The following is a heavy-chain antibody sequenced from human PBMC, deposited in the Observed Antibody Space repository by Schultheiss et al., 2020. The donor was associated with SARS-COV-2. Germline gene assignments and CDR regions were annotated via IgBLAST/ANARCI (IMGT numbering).Heavy chain of an antibody. Sequence: GESLKISCAASGFTFSSYAMSWVRQAPGKGLEWVSAISGSGGSTYYADSVKGRFTISRDNSKNTLYLQMNSLRAEDTAVYYCAEAAAGTRGVDYWGQGTLVTVSS. CDR3: AEAAAGTRGVDY. CDR2: ISGSGGST. J-gene: IGHJ4*02. V-gene: IGHV3-23*01. D-gene: IGHD6-13*01. CDR1: GFTFSSYA.